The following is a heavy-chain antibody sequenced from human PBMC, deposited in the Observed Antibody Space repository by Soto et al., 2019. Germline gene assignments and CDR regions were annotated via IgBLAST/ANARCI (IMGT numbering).Heavy chain of an antibody. V-gene: IGHV3-23*01. CDR1: GFTFSSYA. Sequence: VGSLRLSCAASGFTFSSYAMSWVRQAPGKGLEWVSAISGSGGSTYYADSVKGRFTISRDNSKNTLYLQMNSLRAEDTAVYYCAKMGTYYYDSSGYYFDYWGQGTLVTVSS. CDR2: ISGSGGST. J-gene: IGHJ4*02. CDR3: AKMGTYYYDSSGYYFDY. D-gene: IGHD3-22*01.